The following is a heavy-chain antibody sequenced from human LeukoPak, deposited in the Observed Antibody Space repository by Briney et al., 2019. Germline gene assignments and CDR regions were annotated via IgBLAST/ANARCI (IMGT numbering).Heavy chain of an antibody. J-gene: IGHJ4*02. D-gene: IGHD3-10*01. CDR2: IYHSGST. CDR3: ARVRLVRGVTDFDY. Sequence: SETLSLTCAVYGGTFSGYYWSWIRQPPGKGLEWIRYIYHSGSTYYNPSLKSRVTISVDRSKNQFSLKLSSVTAADTAVYYCARVRLVRGVTDFDYWGQGTLVTVSS. CDR1: GGTFSGYY. V-gene: IGHV4-34*01.